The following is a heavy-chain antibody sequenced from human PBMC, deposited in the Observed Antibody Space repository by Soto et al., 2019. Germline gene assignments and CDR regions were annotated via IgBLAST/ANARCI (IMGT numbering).Heavy chain of an antibody. D-gene: IGHD5-18*01. Sequence: SGRVSCKASGDTFTSYAMHGVRQAPGQSLGWMGWINAGNGNTKYSQKFQGRVTITRDTSASTAYMELSSLRSEDTAVYYCARVEGRGYSYGHPGYYGMDVWGKGTTVTVSS. CDR1: GDTFTSYA. V-gene: IGHV1-3*01. CDR2: INAGNGNT. J-gene: IGHJ6*04. CDR3: ARVEGRGYSYGHPGYYGMDV.